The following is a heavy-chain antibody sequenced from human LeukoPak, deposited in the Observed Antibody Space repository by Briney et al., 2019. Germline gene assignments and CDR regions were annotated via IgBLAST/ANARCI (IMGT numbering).Heavy chain of an antibody. CDR2: IYYSGST. Sequence: EPSETLSLPCTVSGGSISSSSYYWGWIRQPPGKGLEWIGSIYYSGSTYYNPSLKSRVTISVDTSKNQFSLKLSSVTAADTAVYYCASRVGELGDYYWGQGTLVTVSS. D-gene: IGHD1-26*01. CDR1: GGSISSSSYY. J-gene: IGHJ4*02. CDR3: ASRVGELGDYY. V-gene: IGHV4-39*07.